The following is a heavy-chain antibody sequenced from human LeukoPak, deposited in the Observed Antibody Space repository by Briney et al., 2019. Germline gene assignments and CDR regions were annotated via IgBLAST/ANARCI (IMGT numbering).Heavy chain of an antibody. Sequence: ASVKVSCKASGYTFTGYGISWVRQAPGQGIECMGWISAYKGDTNYAQKLQGRVTMTTDTSTSTAYMDLSSLRSDDTAMYYCAKDYWGVRYYDFWSGRLDFFDSWGQGTLVTVSS. CDR1: GYTFTGYG. CDR2: ISAYKGDT. J-gene: IGHJ4*02. D-gene: IGHD3-3*01. CDR3: AKDYWGVRYYDFWSGRLDFFDS. V-gene: IGHV1-18*01.